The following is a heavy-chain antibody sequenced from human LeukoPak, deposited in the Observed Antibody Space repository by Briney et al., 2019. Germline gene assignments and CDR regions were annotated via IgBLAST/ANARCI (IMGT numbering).Heavy chain of an antibody. D-gene: IGHD2-2*01. V-gene: IGHV3-73*01. J-gene: IGHJ5*02. CDR1: GFTFSGSA. CDR3: TRQGRVVAAALNFVFDP. CDR2: IRSKANSYAT. Sequence: GSLRLSCAASGFTFSGSAMHWVRQASGKGLEWVGRIRSKANSYATAYAASVKGRFTISRDDSKNTAYLQMNSLKTEDAAVYYCTRQGRVVAAALNFVFDPWGQGTLVTVSS.